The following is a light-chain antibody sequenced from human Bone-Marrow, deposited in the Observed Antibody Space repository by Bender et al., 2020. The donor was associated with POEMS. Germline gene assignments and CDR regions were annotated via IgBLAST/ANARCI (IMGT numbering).Light chain of an antibody. V-gene: IGLV3-1*01. Sequence: SYEVTQPPSVSVSPGQTASITCSGDDLGDKYVAWYQQKPGQPPVLVIYQDTKRPSGIPARFSGSNSGNTATLTIGGTQAMDEAYYYCQAGDTYSVVFGGGTKLTVL. CDR1: DLGDKY. J-gene: IGLJ2*01. CDR2: QDT. CDR3: QAGDTYSVV.